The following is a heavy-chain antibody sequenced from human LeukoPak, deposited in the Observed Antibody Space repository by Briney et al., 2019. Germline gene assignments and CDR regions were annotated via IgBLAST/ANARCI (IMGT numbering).Heavy chain of an antibody. D-gene: IGHD3-22*01. V-gene: IGHV1-2*02. Sequence: ASVKVSCKASGYTFTGYYMHWVRQAPGQGLEWMGWINPNSGGTNYAQKFQGRVTMTRDTSISTAYMELSRLRSDDTAVYYCSRAQYYYDSSGSAEFYAFDIWGQGTMVTVSS. J-gene: IGHJ3*02. CDR3: SRAQYYYDSSGSAEFYAFDI. CDR2: INPNSGGT. CDR1: GYTFTGYY.